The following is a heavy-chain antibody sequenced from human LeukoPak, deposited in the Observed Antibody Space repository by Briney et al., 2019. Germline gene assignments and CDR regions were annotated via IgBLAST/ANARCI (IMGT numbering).Heavy chain of an antibody. Sequence: SETLSLTCAVYGGSFSGYYWSWIRQPPGKGLEWIGEINHSGSTNYNPSLKSRVTISVDTSKNQFSLKLSSVTAADTAVYYCARGRYGGSDYWGQGTLVTVSS. V-gene: IGHV4-34*01. CDR1: GGSFSGYY. CDR2: INHSGST. J-gene: IGHJ4*02. CDR3: ARGRYGGSDY. D-gene: IGHD4-23*01.